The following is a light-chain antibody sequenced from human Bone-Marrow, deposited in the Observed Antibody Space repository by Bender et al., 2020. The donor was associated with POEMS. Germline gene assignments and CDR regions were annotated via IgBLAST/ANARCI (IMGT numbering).Light chain of an antibody. Sequence: QSALTQPPSASGSPGQSVTISCTGTSSDVGGYNYVSWYRQHPGKAPKVMIYEVSKRPSGVPDRFSGSKSGNTASLTVSGLQADDEADYYCQSCDSSQSGSPYVFGTGTKVTVL. CDR3: QSCDSSQSGSPYV. CDR1: SSDVGGYNY. V-gene: IGLV2-8*01. J-gene: IGLJ1*01. CDR2: EVS.